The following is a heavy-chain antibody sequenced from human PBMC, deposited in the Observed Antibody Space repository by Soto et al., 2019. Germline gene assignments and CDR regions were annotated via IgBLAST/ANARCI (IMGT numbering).Heavy chain of an antibody. CDR3: AKDGWDF. CDR2: ISGSGWVSAFSGSDGST. CDR1: GFTFSSDA. Sequence: VQLLESGGGLVQPGGSLRLSCAASGFTFSSDAMSWVRQPPGKGLEWVSAISGSGWVSAFSGSDGSTYYADSVKGRFTISRDNSKNTLYLQMNSLRVEDTAIYYCAKDGWDFWGPGTLVTVSS. D-gene: IGHD2-2*03. J-gene: IGHJ4*02. V-gene: IGHV3-23*01.